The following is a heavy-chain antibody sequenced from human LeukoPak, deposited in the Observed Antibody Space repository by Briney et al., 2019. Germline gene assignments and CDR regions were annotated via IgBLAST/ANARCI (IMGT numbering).Heavy chain of an antibody. CDR2: IIPIFGTA. Sequence: GSLVKVSCKASGGTFSSYAISWVRQAPGQGLEWMGGIIPIFGTANYAQKFQGRVTITADESTSTAYMELSSLRSEDTAVYYCARDGGAVAGRFDYWGQGTLVTVSS. V-gene: IGHV1-69*01. D-gene: IGHD6-19*01. J-gene: IGHJ4*02. CDR3: ARDGGAVAGRFDY. CDR1: GGTFSSYA.